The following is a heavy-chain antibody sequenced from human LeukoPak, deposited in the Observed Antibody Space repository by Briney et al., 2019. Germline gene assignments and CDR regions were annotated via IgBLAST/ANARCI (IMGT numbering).Heavy chain of an antibody. CDR1: GGSISSGDYY. V-gene: IGHV4-30-4*01. CDR2: IYYSGST. D-gene: IGHD3-22*01. J-gene: IGHJ5*02. CDR3: ARAIEYYYDSSGYYDL. Sequence: SETLSLTCTVSGGSISSGDYYWSWIRQPPGKGLEWIGYIYYSGSTYYNPSLKSRVTISVDTSKNQFSLKLSSVTAANTAVYYCARAIEYYYDSSGYYDLWGQGTLVTVSS.